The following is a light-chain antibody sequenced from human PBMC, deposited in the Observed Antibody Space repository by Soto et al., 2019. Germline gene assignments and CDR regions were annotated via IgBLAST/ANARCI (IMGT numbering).Light chain of an antibody. CDR2: KAS. Sequence: DLHLTQNPSTPSASVGNRVTNTCPASQSISSWLAWYQQKPGKAPKLLIYKASSLESGVPSRFSGSGSGTEFTLTISSLQPDDFATYYCQQYNGYPWTFGQGTKVDIK. CDR3: QQYNGYPWT. J-gene: IGKJ1*01. CDR1: QSISSW. V-gene: IGKV1-5*03.